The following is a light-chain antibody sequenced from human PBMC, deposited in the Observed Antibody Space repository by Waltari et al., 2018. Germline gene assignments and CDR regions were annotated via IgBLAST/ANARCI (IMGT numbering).Light chain of an antibody. CDR3: QTWDTAIRV. Sequence: QPILTQSPSASASLGASVRLTCTLSGGHSRFAIVCHQQQQGKAPRYLMRLNSDGSHRKGDGIPDRFSGSSSGTERYLSISNLHSEDEADYYCQTWDTAIRVFGGGTRLTVV. J-gene: IGLJ3*02. V-gene: IGLV4-69*01. CDR1: GGHSRFA. CDR2: LNSDGSH.